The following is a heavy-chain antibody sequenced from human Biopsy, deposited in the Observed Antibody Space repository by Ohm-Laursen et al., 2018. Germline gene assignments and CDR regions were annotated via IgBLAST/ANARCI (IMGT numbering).Heavy chain of an antibody. CDR1: GGSIISYY. CDR3: ARTPRDSFWSGSYKRGLWFDP. Sequence: PSDTLSLTWSVSGGSIISYYWTWIRQPPGKGLEWIGHVYNGGITNYNPSLKSRVTISKDTSKNQFSLQVNSVTAADTAIYYCARTPRDSFWSGSYKRGLWFDPWGQGTLVIVSS. CDR2: VYNGGIT. D-gene: IGHD3-3*01. J-gene: IGHJ5*02. V-gene: IGHV4-59*07.